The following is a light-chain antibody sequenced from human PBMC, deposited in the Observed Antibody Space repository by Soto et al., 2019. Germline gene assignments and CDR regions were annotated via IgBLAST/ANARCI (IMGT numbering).Light chain of an antibody. Sequence: QLVLTQSPSASAFLGASVKLTCTLSSGHSSYAIAWHQQQPEKGPRYLMKLNSDGSHSKGDGIPDRFSGSSSGAERYLTISSLQSEDEADYYCQTWGTGIVVFGGGTKLTVL. J-gene: IGLJ2*01. V-gene: IGLV4-69*01. CDR1: SGHSSYA. CDR2: LNSDGSH. CDR3: QTWGTGIVV.